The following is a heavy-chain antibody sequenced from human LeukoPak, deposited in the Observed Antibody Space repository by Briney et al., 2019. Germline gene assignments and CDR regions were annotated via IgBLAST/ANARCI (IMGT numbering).Heavy chain of an antibody. CDR1: GGSISSSSYY. CDR2: IYYSGST. Sequence: SETLSLTCTVSGGSISSSSYYWGWLRQPPGKGLEWIGSIYYSGSTYYNPSLKSRVTISVDTSKNQFSLKLSSVTAADMAVYYCARHRAATVRVWFDPWGQGTLVTVSS. D-gene: IGHD4-11*01. V-gene: IGHV4-39*01. CDR3: ARHRAATVRVWFDP. J-gene: IGHJ5*02.